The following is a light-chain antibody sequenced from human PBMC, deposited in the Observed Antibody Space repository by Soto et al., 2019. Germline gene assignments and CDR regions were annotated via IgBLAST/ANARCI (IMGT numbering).Light chain of an antibody. V-gene: IGKV1-5*03. CDR3: QQYNTYPRA. CDR2: RAS. CDR1: QSIDTW. Sequence: DIQMTQSPSTLSASVGDRVTITCRASQSIDTWLAWYQQKPGKAPKLLIYRASSLEYGVPSRFSGSGSGSEFTLTISSLQPDDFATYYCQQYNTYPRAFGQGTKVDIK. J-gene: IGKJ1*01.